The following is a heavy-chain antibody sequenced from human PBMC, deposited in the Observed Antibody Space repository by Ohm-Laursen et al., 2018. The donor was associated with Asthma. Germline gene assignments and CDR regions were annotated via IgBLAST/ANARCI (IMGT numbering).Heavy chain of an antibody. Sequence: SLRLSCSASGFAFSRYGMYWVRQAPGKGLQWVAVIWSDGSNEDYAESVKGRFTISRDNSGNTLYLQMNSLRAEDTAVYYCARSNGRDCFDVWGQGTMGTVSS. D-gene: IGHD2-21*01. CDR2: IWSDGSNE. CDR3: ARSNGRDCFDV. J-gene: IGHJ3*01. CDR1: GFAFSRYG. V-gene: IGHV3-33*07.